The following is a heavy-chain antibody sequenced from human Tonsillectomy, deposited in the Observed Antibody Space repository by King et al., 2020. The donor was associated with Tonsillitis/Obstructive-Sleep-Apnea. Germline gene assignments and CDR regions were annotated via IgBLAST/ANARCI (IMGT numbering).Heavy chain of an antibody. Sequence: VQLVESGAEVKKPGASVKVSCKASGYTFTTYGISWVRQAPGQGLEWMGCISPDNGDTNYAQKLQDRLTMTTGTSTSTAYMELSSLRSDDTAVYYGAKDYMSHYYDSSAYYTYDYCGQGTLVTVSS. J-gene: IGHJ4*02. V-gene: IGHV1-18*01. CDR2: ISPDNGDT. CDR3: AKDYMSHYYDSSAYYTYDY. CDR1: GYTFTTYG. D-gene: IGHD3-22*01.